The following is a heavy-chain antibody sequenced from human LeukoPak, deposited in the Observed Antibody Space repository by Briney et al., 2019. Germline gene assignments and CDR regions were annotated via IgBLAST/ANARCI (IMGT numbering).Heavy chain of an antibody. CDR2: ISGSGGST. CDR3: AKATYYDILTGYSDY. Sequence: GESLRLSCAASGFTFSSYAMSWVRQAPGKGLEWVSGISGSGGSTYYADSVKGRFTISRDNSKNTLYLQMNSLRAEDTAVYYCAKATYYDILTGYSDYWGQGTLVTVSS. CDR1: GFTFSSYA. J-gene: IGHJ4*02. D-gene: IGHD3-9*01. V-gene: IGHV3-23*01.